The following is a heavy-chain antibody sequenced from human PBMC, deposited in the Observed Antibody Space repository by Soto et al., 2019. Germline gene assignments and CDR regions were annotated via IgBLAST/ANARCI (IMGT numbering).Heavy chain of an antibody. CDR2: INPSSGAT. V-gene: IGHV1-46*01. J-gene: IGHJ4*02. Sequence: QVKLVQSGAEVKKPGSSVKLSCNASGYNFIAYYIYWVRQAPGQGPEWMGMINPSSGATNYAQKFQARVTVTRDTSTSTAYLELSILRSEDAAVYYCAKYCGGDCRHFDAWGQGTLVTVSS. CDR3: AKYCGGDCRHFDA. CDR1: GYNFIAYY. D-gene: IGHD2-21*02.